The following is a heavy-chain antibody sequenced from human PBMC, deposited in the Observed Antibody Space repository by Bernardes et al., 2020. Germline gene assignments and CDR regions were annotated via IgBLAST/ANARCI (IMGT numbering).Heavy chain of an antibody. J-gene: IGHJ4*02. V-gene: IGHV4-59*01. D-gene: IGHD1-26*01. CDR3: ARHSGTHFSALDS. CDR1: GGSIRTSY. CDR2: TYDSGRT. Sequence: SETLSLTCTVSGGSIRTSYWSWIRRPPGKGLEYIGYTYDSGRTNYNPSLKSRATISVDTSKNQFSLKVSSVTAADTAVYFCARHSGTHFSALDSWGQGTLVTVSS.